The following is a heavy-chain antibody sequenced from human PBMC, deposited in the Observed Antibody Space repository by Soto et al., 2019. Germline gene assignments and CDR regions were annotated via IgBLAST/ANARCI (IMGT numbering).Heavy chain of an antibody. Sequence: DVQLLESGGGLVQPGGSLRLSCAASGFSFSKYAMIWVRQAPGKGQEWVSGITGSGGTIEYAASVKGRFTISRDNSKNTVDLQRNSLRAEDTALYYCARHAVPGDGLWLVADWGQGTLVTVS. CDR2: ITGSGGTI. J-gene: IGHJ4*02. CDR1: GFSFSKYA. D-gene: IGHD2-21*02. V-gene: IGHV3-23*01. CDR3: ARHAVPGDGLWLVAD.